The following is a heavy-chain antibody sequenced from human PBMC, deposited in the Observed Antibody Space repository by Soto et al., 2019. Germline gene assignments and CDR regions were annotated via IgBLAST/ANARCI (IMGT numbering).Heavy chain of an antibody. D-gene: IGHD2-15*01. Sequence: PSETLSLTYTVSGRSISSSSYYWGWIRQPPGKGLEGIGSIYYSGSTYYNPSLKSRVTISVDTSKNQFSLKLSSVTAADTAVYYCARRAGLSAVVAATYYYYYYMDVWGKGTTVTVSS. CDR1: GRSISSSSYY. V-gene: IGHV4-39*01. J-gene: IGHJ6*03. CDR2: IYYSGST. CDR3: ARRAGLSAVVAATYYYYYYMDV.